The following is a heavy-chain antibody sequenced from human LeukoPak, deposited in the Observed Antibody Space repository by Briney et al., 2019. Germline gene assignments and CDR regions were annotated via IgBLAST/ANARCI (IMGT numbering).Heavy chain of an antibody. CDR1: GFTVSSNY. D-gene: IGHD6-13*01. CDR3: ARGGQQLLDYFDY. J-gene: IGHJ4*02. V-gene: IGHV3-53*01. Sequence: GGSLRLSCAASGFTVSSNYMSWVRQAPGKGLEWVSVIYSGGSTYYADSVKGRFTISRDNSKNTLYLQVNSLRAEDTAVYYCARGGQQLLDYFDYWGQGTLVTVSS. CDR2: IYSGGST.